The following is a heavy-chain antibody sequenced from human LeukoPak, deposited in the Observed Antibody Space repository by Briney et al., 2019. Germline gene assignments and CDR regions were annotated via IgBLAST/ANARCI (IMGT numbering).Heavy chain of an antibody. V-gene: IGHV4-31*03. Sequence: SETLSLTCTVSGGYISSGAYHWSWIRQHPGRGLEWLGYIYYSGSTYYNPSLTSRIIISLDTSKNQFSLKLSSVTAADTAMYYCARHNARDWFDPWGQGTLVTVSS. J-gene: IGHJ5*02. D-gene: IGHD2-8*01. CDR3: ARHNARDWFDP. CDR2: IYYSGST. CDR1: GGYISSGAYH.